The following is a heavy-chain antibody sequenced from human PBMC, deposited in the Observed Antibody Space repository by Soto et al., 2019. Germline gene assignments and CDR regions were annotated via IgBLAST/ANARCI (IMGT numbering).Heavy chain of an antibody. CDR2: ISAYNGNT. CDR1: GYTFTSYG. CDR3: ARDATRITMIVVVPPLDY. J-gene: IGHJ4*02. Sequence: ASVKVSCKASGYTFTSYGISWVRQAPGQGLEWMGWISAYNGNTNYAQKLQGRVTMTTDTSTSTAYMGLRSLRSDDTAVYYCARDATRITMIVVVPPLDYWGQGTLVTVSS. D-gene: IGHD3-22*01. V-gene: IGHV1-18*04.